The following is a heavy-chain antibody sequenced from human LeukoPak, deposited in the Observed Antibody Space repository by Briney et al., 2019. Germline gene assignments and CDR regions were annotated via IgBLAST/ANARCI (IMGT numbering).Heavy chain of an antibody. J-gene: IGHJ1*01. CDR3: ARVGAAADPEYFQH. Sequence: SETLSLTCTVSGGSISSYYWSWIRQPPGKGLEWIGYIYYSGSTNYTPSLKSRVTISVDTSKNQFSLKLSSVTAADTAVYYCARVGAAADPEYFQHWGQGTLVTVSS. D-gene: IGHD6-13*01. V-gene: IGHV4-59*01. CDR1: GGSISSYY. CDR2: IYYSGST.